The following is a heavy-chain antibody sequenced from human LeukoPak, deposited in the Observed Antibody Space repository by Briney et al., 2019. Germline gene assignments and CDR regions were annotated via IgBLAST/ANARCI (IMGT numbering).Heavy chain of an antibody. CDR3: AKSDRGYSYGSLDY. CDR2: ISSGSGTI. Sequence: PGGSLRLSCSPSGFTFSSSAMNWVRQAPGKGLEWVSCISSGSGTIYYADSVKGRFTISRDNAKNSLYLQMNSLRAEDTAVYYCAKSDRGYSYGSLDYWGQGTLVTVSS. CDR1: GFTFSSSA. J-gene: IGHJ4*02. V-gene: IGHV3-48*01. D-gene: IGHD5-18*01.